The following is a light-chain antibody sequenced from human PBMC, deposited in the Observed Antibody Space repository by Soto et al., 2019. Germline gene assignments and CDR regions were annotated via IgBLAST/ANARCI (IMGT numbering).Light chain of an antibody. Sequence: QSVLTQPASVSGSPGQSITISCTGTSSDVGGYNYVSWYQRHPGKAPKLMNYEVNYRPSGVSNRFSGSKSGDTASLTISGLQPEDEADYYCSSYTSISFYVFGTGTKV. CDR1: SSDVGGYNY. CDR2: EVN. J-gene: IGLJ1*01. CDR3: SSYTSISFYV. V-gene: IGLV2-14*01.